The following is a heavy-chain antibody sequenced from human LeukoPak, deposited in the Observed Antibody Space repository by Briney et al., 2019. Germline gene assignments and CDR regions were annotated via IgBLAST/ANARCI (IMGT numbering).Heavy chain of an antibody. CDR1: GYTFTGYY. D-gene: IGHD2-2*01. CDR2: INPNSGGT. Sequence: ASVKVSCKASGYTFTGYYMHWVRQAPGQGHEWMGWINPNSGGTNYAQKFQGRVTMTRDTSISTAYMELSRLRSDDTAVYYCASPRYCSSTSCYGGYYFDYWGQGTLVTVSS. J-gene: IGHJ4*02. CDR3: ASPRYCSSTSCYGGYYFDY. V-gene: IGHV1-2*02.